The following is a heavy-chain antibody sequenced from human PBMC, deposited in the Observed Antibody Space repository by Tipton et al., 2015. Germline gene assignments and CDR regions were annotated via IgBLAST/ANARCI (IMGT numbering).Heavy chain of an antibody. CDR1: GASISSSNW. D-gene: IGHD4-23*01. CDR3: ARARGRHGGLFDS. V-gene: IGHV4-4*02. Sequence: TLSLTCDVSGASISSSNWWSWVRQSPGKGLEWIGSISHSGNTNYNPSLKSRVTISVDTSKTQFSLKMSSVTASDTAVYYCARARGRHGGLFDSWGQGILVTVSS. J-gene: IGHJ4*02. CDR2: ISHSGNT.